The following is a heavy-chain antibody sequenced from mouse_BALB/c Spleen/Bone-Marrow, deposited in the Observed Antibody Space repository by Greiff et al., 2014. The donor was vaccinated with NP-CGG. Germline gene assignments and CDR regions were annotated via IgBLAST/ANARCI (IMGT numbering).Heavy chain of an antibody. CDR2: ISDGGTYT. CDR3: ARDKGGYYVGGFAY. J-gene: IGHJ3*01. D-gene: IGHD2-3*01. Sequence: EVMLVESGGGLVKPGGSLKLSYAASGFTFSDYYMYWVRQTPEKRLEWVATISDGGTYTYYSDSVKGRFTISRDNARNNLYLQMSSLKSEDTAMYYCARDKGGYYVGGFAYWGQGTLVTVSA. CDR1: GFTFSDYY. V-gene: IGHV5-4*02.